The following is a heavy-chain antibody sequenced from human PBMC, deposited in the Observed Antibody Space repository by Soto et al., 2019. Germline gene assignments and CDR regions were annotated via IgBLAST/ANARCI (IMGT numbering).Heavy chain of an antibody. J-gene: IGHJ6*02. V-gene: IGHV4-61*01. D-gene: IGHD5-12*01. CDR3: ARHGYSGYVYYYYGMDV. Sequence: ETLSLTCTVSGGSVSSGSYYWSWIRQPPGKGLEWIGYIYYSGSTNYNPSLKSRVTISVDTSKNQFSLKLSSVTAADTAVYYCARHGYSGYVYYYYGMDVWGQGTTVTSP. CDR2: IYYSGST. CDR1: GGSVSSGSYY.